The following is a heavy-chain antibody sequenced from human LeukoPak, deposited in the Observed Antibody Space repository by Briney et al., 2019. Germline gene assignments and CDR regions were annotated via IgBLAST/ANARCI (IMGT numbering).Heavy chain of an antibody. V-gene: IGHV4-39*07. D-gene: IGHD3-22*01. J-gene: IGHJ5*02. CDR1: GGSISSSSSY. CDR2: IYYSGST. CDR3: ARATYYYDSSGLPRVNWFDP. Sequence: SETLSLTCTVSGGSISSSSSYWGWIRQPPGKGLEWIGNIYYSGSTYYNPSLKSRVTISVDTSKNQFSLKLSSVTAADTAVYYCARATYYYDSSGLPRVNWFDPWGQGTLVTVSS.